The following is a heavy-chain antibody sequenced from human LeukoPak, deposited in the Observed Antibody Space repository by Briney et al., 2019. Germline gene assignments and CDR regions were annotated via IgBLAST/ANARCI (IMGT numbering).Heavy chain of an antibody. D-gene: IGHD5-12*01. J-gene: IGHJ6*03. CDR1: GYTFTGYY. CDR3: ARWYSGYDLNYYYYMDV. Sequence: ASVKVSCKASGYTFTGYYMHWVRQAPGQGLEWMGWINPNSGGTNYAQKFQGRVTMTRDTSISTAYMELSRLRSDDTAVYYCARWYSGYDLNYYYYMDVWGKGTTVTVSS. V-gene: IGHV1-2*02. CDR2: INPNSGGT.